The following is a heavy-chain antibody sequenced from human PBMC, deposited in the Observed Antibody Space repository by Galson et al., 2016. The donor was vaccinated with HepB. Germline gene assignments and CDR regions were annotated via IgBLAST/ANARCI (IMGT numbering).Heavy chain of an antibody. J-gene: IGHJ4*02. CDR1: GFALNTYA. CDR2: SNSDGGTI. CDR3: VKLGCSSSRCYGNF. Sequence: LRLSCAASGFALNTYAMNWLRQAPGKGLEFVSTSNSDGGTIDYADSVKGRVTISRDNSKNMLYLQMNSLRIEDTAVYHCVKLGCSSSRCYGNFWGQGTLVTVSS. D-gene: IGHD2-2*01. V-gene: IGHV3-64D*06.